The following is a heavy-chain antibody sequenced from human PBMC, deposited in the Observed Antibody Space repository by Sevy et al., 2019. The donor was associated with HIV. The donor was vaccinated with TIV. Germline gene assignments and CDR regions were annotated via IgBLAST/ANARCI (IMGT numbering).Heavy chain of an antibody. D-gene: IGHD1-26*01. J-gene: IGHJ3*02. V-gene: IGHV4-59*01. CDR2: IYYSGST. CDR3: AGEGGNAFDI. CDR1: GGSISSYY. Sequence: SETLSLTCTVSGGSISSYYWSWIRQPPGKGLEWIGYIYYSGSTNYNPSLKSRVTISVDTSKNQFSLKLSSVTAADTAVYYCAGEGGNAFDIWGQGTMVTVSS.